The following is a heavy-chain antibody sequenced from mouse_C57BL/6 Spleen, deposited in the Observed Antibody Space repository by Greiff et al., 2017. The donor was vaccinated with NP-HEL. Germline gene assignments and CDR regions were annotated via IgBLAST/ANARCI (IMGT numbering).Heavy chain of an antibody. D-gene: IGHD1-1*01. J-gene: IGHJ1*03. V-gene: IGHV5-16*01. CDR3: ARHGSSYRYFDV. Sequence: EVQVVESEGGLVQPGSSMKLSCTASGFTFSDYYMAWVRQVPEKGLEWVANINYDGSSTYYLDSLKSRFIISRDNAKNILYLQMSSLKSEDTATYYCARHGSSYRYFDVWGTGTTVTVSS. CDR1: GFTFSDYY. CDR2: INYDGSST.